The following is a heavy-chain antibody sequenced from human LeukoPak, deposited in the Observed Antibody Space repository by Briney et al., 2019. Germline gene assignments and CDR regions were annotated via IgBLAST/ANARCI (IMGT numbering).Heavy chain of an antibody. Sequence: GGSLRLSCAASGFTFSSYAMHWVRQAPGKGLEWVAVISYDGSNKYYADSVKGRFTITRDNSKNTLYLQMNSLRAEDTAVYYCARGNTSSSRFDYWGQGTLVTVSS. V-gene: IGHV3-30*04. D-gene: IGHD2-2*01. CDR1: GFTFSSYA. CDR3: ARGNTSSSRFDY. CDR2: ISYDGSNK. J-gene: IGHJ4*02.